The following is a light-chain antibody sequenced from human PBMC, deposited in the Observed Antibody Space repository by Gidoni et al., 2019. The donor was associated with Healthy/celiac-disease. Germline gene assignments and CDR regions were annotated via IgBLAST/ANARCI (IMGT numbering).Light chain of an antibody. V-gene: IGKV1-33*01. Sequence: DIKMTQYPSSLSASVGDRVTITCQASQDISNYLNWYQQQPGKAPKLLIYDPSNLETGGTLRFGGSGSGTVFTFTISRLQHEVIATYCCQQYDNLPPTFGQGTKVEIK. J-gene: IGKJ1*01. CDR2: DPS. CDR1: QDISNY. CDR3: QQYDNLPPT.